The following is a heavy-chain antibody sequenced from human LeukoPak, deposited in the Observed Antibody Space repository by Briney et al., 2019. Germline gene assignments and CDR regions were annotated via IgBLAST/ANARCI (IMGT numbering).Heavy chain of an antibody. V-gene: IGHV4-39*01. D-gene: IGHD4-23*01. CDR1: GGSISSSSYY. J-gene: IGHJ5*02. CDR2: IYYSGST. CDR3: ARPYLRGTVVNNWFDP. Sequence: PSETLSLICTVSGGSISSSSYYWGWIRQPPGKGLEWIGSIYYSGSTYYNPSLKSRVTISVDTSKNQFSLKLSSVTAADTAVYYCARPYLRGTVVNNWFDPWGQGTLVTVSS.